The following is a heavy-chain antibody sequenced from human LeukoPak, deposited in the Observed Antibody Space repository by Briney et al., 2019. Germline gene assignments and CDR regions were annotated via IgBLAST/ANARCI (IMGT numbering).Heavy chain of an antibody. D-gene: IGHD2-21*02. CDR1: GFTFSSYW. CDR2: INSDGSSI. V-gene: IGHV3-74*01. J-gene: IGHJ6*02. CDR3: ARTYCGGDCYSSNMMYYYYYGMDV. Sequence: PGGSLRLSCAASGFTFSSYWMHWVRQVPGKGLEWVSRINSDGSSINYAYSVKGRFTISRDNAKNTLYLQMNSLRAEDTAVYYCARTYCGGDCYSSNMMYYYYYGMDVWGQGTTVTVSS.